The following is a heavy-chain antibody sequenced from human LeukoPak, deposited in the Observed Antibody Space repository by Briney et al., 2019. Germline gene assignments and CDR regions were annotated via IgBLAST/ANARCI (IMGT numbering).Heavy chain of an antibody. D-gene: IGHD5-18*01. Sequence: GGSLRLSCAASGFTFSSYAMHWVRQAPGKGLEWVAFIRYDGSNKYYADSVKGRFTISRDNSKNTLYLRMNSLRAEDTAVYYCARDNVGYSYGYGIDYWGQGTLVTVSS. V-gene: IGHV3-30*02. CDR3: ARDNVGYSYGYGIDY. CDR1: GFTFSSYA. J-gene: IGHJ4*02. CDR2: IRYDGSNK.